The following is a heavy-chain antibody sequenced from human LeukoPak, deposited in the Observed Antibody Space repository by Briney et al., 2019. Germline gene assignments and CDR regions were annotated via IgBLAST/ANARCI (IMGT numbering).Heavy chain of an antibody. V-gene: IGHV3-23*01. CDR2: IIGRGGST. CDR3: AKDLDLYYYDSSGYERAFDI. Sequence: GGSLRLSCAASGFTFSSYAMSWVRQAPGKGLEWVSAIIGRGGSTYYADSVEVRFTISRDHSKNPMYLQMNSMRDEDKAVYYCAKDLDLYYYDSSGYERAFDIWGQGTMVTVSS. J-gene: IGHJ3*02. D-gene: IGHD3-22*01. CDR1: GFTFSSYA.